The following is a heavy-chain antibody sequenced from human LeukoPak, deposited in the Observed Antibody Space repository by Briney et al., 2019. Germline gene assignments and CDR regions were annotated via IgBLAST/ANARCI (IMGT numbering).Heavy chain of an antibody. J-gene: IGHJ4*02. D-gene: IGHD3-22*01. CDR1: GASINSDTYY. CDR3: ARVYSSGYYYVVDY. CDR2: IYYSGST. V-gene: IGHV4-39*07. Sequence: SETLSLTCTVSGASINSDTYYWGWIRQPPGKGLEWIGSIYYSGSTYYNPSLKSRVTISVDTSKNQFSLKLSSVTAADTAVYYCARVYSSGYYYVVDYWGQGTLVTVSS.